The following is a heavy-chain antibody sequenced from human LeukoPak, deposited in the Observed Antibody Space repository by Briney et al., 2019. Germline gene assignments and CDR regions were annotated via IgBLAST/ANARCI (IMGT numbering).Heavy chain of an antibody. J-gene: IGHJ4*02. CDR3: ARDHSSSSSYYFDY. D-gene: IGHD6-6*01. CDR1: GFTFSSHA. Sequence: GGSLRLSCAASGFTFSSHAMHWVRQAPGKGLEWVAVISYDGSNKYYADSVKGRFTISRDNSKNTLYLQMNSLRAEDTAVYYCARDHSSSSSYYFDYWGQGTLVTVSS. V-gene: IGHV3-30-3*01. CDR2: ISYDGSNK.